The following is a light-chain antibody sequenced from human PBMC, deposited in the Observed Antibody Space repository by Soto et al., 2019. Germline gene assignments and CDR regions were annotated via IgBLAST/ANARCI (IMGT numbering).Light chain of an antibody. CDR1: QSVTTR. J-gene: IGKJ5*01. CDR2: GAS. V-gene: IGKV3-20*01. CDR3: QQYGGSPIT. Sequence: EMVFTQSPDTLSLSPGGRATLSCRASQSVTTRLAWYQQKPGQPPRLLISGASVRASGVPVRISGSGSGTDFTLTISRLEPEDFALYYCQQYGGSPITFGLGTRLEI.